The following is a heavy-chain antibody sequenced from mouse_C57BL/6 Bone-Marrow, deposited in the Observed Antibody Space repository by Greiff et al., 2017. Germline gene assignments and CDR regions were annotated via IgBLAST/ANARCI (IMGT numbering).Heavy chain of an antibody. CDR3: ASPYGYAWFAY. Sequence: EVKVEESGGGLVQPGGSLKLSCAASGFTFSDYYMYWVRQTPEKRLEWVAYISNGGGSTYYPDTVKGRFTISRDNAKNTLYLQMIRLKSEDTAMYYCASPYGYAWFAYWGQGTLVTVSA. CDR1: GFTFSDYY. V-gene: IGHV5-12*01. J-gene: IGHJ3*01. D-gene: IGHD2-2*01. CDR2: ISNGGGST.